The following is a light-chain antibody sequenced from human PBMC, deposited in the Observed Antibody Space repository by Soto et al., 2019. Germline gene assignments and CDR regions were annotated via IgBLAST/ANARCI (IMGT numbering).Light chain of an antibody. J-gene: IGKJ1*01. V-gene: IGKV3-15*01. CDR1: RSVSSN. CDR3: QQYNNWPPWT. CDR2: GAS. Sequence: EIVMTQSPATLSVSPGERATLSCRASRSVSSNLAWYQQRPGQAPRLLIYGASTRATGIPARFSGSGSGTVFTLTISSLQSEDFAVYYCQQYNNWPPWTFGQGTNVDIQ.